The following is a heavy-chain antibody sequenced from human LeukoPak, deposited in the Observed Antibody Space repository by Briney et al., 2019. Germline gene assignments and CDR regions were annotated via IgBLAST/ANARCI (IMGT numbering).Heavy chain of an antibody. J-gene: IGHJ5*02. D-gene: IGHD2-15*01. CDR1: GGTFSSYA. Sequence: SVKVSCKASGGTFSSYAISWVRQAPGQGLEWMGGIIPIFGTANYTQKFQGRVTITADESTSTAYMELSSLRSEDTAVYYCARGPGCSGGSCYSGWFDPWGQGTLVTVSS. CDR2: IIPIFGTA. V-gene: IGHV1-69*13. CDR3: ARGPGCSGGSCYSGWFDP.